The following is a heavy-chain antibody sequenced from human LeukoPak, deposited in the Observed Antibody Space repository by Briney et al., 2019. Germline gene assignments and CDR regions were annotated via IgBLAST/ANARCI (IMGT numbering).Heavy chain of an antibody. CDR3: ARGPGYYDILTGLGPSPFDY. J-gene: IGHJ4*02. CDR1: GGSISSYY. D-gene: IGHD3-9*01. V-gene: IGHV4-59*01. Sequence: SETLSLTCTVSGGSISSYYWSWIRQPPGKGLEWIGYIYHSGSTNYNPSLKSRVTISVDTSKNQFSLKLSSVTAADTAVYYCARGPGYYDILTGLGPSPFDYWGQGTLVTVSS. CDR2: IYHSGST.